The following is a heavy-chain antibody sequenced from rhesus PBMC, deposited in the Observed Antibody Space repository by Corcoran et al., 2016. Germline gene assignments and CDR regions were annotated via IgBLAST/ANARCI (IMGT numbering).Heavy chain of an antibody. CDR2: FYGGSGTT. D-gene: IGHD4-23*01. J-gene: IGHJ3*01. V-gene: IGHV4-127*01. CDR3: GRGGGYEYSNYYAFDF. Sequence: QVQLQESGPGLVKPSETLSLTCAVSGYSISSGYGWGWIRQPPGKGLEWIGQFYGGSGTTYPNPPPRSLVTVSKAAAKTQFSLKMCAVTARDTAVYYCGRGGGYEYSNYYAFDFWGQGLRVTVSS. CDR1: GYSISSGYG.